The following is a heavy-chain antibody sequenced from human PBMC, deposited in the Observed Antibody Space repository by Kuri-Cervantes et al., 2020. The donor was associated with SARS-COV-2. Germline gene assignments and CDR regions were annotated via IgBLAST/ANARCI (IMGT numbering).Heavy chain of an antibody. CDR3: ARGYGSSWYRYFDY. Sequence: SQTLSLTCAVYGGSFSGYYWSWIRQPPGKGLEWIGYIYYSGSTNYNPSLKSRVTISVDTSKNQFSLKLSSVTAADTAVYYCARGYGSSWYRYFDYWGQGTLVTVSS. J-gene: IGHJ4*02. D-gene: IGHD6-13*01. V-gene: IGHV4-59*01. CDR2: IYYSGST. CDR1: GGSFSGYY.